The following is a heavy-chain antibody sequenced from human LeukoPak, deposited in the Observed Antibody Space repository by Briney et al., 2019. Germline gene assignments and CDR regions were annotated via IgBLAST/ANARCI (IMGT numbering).Heavy chain of an antibody. D-gene: IGHD5-24*01. Sequence: GGSPRLSCAASGFTVSSNYMNWVRQAPGKELEWVSIIYSGGSTYYADSVKGRFTISRDNSKNTLYLQMNSLRAEDTAVYYCARVGDGYNHGGDYWGQGTLVTVSS. CDR2: IYSGGST. CDR1: GFTVSSNY. CDR3: ARVGDGYNHGGDY. V-gene: IGHV3-53*01. J-gene: IGHJ4*02.